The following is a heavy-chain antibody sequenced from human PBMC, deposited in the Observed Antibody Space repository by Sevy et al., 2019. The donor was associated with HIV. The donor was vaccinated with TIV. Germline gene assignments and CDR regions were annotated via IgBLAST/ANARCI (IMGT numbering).Heavy chain of an antibody. CDR2: IYYTGSS. J-gene: IGHJ4*02. Sequence: SETLSLTCTASGISISNYYWTWIRQPPGKGLEWIGYIYYTGSSDSNPALKSRVTTSVDTSKNQFSLKLSSVTAADTAIYYCARGGPNQQQLDYFDSWGQGILVTVSS. V-gene: IGHV4-59*01. D-gene: IGHD6-13*01. CDR1: GISISNYY. CDR3: ARGGPNQQQLDYFDS.